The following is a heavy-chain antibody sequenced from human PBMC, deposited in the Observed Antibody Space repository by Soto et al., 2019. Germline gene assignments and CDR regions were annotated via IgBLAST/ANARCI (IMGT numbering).Heavy chain of an antibody. J-gene: IGHJ5*02. CDR2: INHSGST. CDR1: GGSFSGYY. CDR3: ARVPTP. V-gene: IGHV4-34*01. Sequence: PSETLSLTCAGYGGSFSGYYWTWIRQPPGKGLEWIGVINHSGSTNCNPSLKSRVTISVDRSKNQFSLKLNSMTAADTAVYYCARVPTPWGQGTLVTVSS.